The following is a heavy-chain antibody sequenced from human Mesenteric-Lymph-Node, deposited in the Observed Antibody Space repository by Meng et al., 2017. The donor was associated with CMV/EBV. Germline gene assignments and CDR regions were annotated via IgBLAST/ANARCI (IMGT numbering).Heavy chain of an antibody. Sequence: QLDRRPFNRADARSLTCHVYGGSFSSDYSSRFRQPPGKVLERIGESNHNGSTNYNPSLKSRVTISVDTSKNQFSLKLSSVTAADTAVYYCARHQRWLKSEGGFNYWGQGTLVTVSS. D-gene: IGHD4-23*01. J-gene: IGHJ4*02. CDR3: ARHQRWLKSEGGFNY. V-gene: IGHV4-34*01. CDR2: SNHNGST. CDR1: GGSFSSDY.